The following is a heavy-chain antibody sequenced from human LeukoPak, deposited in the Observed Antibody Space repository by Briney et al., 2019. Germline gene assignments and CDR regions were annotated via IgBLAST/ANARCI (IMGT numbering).Heavy chain of an antibody. J-gene: IGHJ4*02. CDR2: ISYDAGNK. CDR3: AKDGGREVHNSYYFIY. CDR1: GFTFSSYG. D-gene: IGHD5-24*01. Sequence: GGSLRLSCAASGFTFSSYGMHWVRQASGKGLEWVAVISYDAGNKFYADSVKGRFTISRDNSKNTLFLHMNSLRAEDTAVYYCAKDGGREVHNSYYFIYWGQGTLVTVSS. V-gene: IGHV3-30*18.